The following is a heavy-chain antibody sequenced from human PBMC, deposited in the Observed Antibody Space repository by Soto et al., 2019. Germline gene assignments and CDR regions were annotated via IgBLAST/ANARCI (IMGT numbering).Heavy chain of an antibody. J-gene: IGHJ1*01. CDR3: AREGRYGEYFQH. D-gene: IGHD1-1*01. Sequence: ASVKVSCKASGYTFTSYAIHWVRQAPGQRLEWMGWIDAGDGSTKYSQIFQGRATITTDTSASTAYMDLSSLRSEDTAVYYCAREGRYGEYFQHWGQGTLVTVSS. CDR1: GYTFTSYA. V-gene: IGHV1-3*01. CDR2: IDAGDGST.